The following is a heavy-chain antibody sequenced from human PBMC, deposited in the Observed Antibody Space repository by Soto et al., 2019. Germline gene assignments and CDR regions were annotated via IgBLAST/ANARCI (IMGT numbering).Heavy chain of an antibody. CDR1: GGSISSSSYY. D-gene: IGHD4-4*01. CDR3: ARTYTNYILQFDY. J-gene: IGHJ4*02. CDR2: IYYSWST. V-gene: IGHV4-39*01. Sequence: SETLSLTCIVSGGSISSSSYYWGWIRHPPGKGLEWIGNIYYSWSTDYNPSLKSRLTISVDTSKNQFSLKLSSVTAADTAVYYCARTYTNYILQFDYWGQGTLVPVSS.